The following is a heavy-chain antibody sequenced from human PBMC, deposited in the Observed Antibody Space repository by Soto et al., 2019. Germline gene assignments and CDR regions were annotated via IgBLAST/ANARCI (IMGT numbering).Heavy chain of an antibody. Sequence: LSLTFTVSGXSISSSSYYWGWIRQPPGKGLEWIGSIYYSGSTYYNPSLKSRVTISVDTSKNQFSLKLSSVTAADTAVYYCARSNNYYDSSGYPYYFDYWGQGTLVTVSS. CDR2: IYYSGST. D-gene: IGHD3-22*01. CDR3: ARSNNYYDSSGYPYYFDY. V-gene: IGHV4-39*01. J-gene: IGHJ4*02. CDR1: GXSISSSSYY.